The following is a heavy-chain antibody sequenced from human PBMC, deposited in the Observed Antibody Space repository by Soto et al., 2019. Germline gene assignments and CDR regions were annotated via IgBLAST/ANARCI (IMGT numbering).Heavy chain of an antibody. J-gene: IGHJ5*02. Sequence: PSETLSLTCAVSGGSISSGCYSWSWIRQPPGKGLEWIGYIYHSGSTYYNPSLKSRVTISVDRSKNQFSLKLSSVTAADTAVYYCARVVDYRNWFDPWGQGTLVTVSS. V-gene: IGHV4-30-2*01. CDR1: GGSISSGCYS. CDR3: ARVVDYRNWFDP. CDR2: IYHSGST. D-gene: IGHD4-4*01.